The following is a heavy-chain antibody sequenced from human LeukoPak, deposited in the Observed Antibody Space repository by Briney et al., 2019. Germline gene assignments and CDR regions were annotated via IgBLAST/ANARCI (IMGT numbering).Heavy chain of an antibody. Sequence: SETLSLTCTVSGGSISSSSYYWGWIRQPAGNGLEWIGSIYYSGSTYYNPSLKSRVTISVDTSKNQFSLKLSSVTAADTAVYYCARHRAPVAGHFYFDYWGQGTLVTVS. CDR3: ARHRAPVAGHFYFDY. J-gene: IGHJ4*02. V-gene: IGHV4-39*01. CDR2: IYYSGST. D-gene: IGHD6-19*01. CDR1: GGSISSSSYY.